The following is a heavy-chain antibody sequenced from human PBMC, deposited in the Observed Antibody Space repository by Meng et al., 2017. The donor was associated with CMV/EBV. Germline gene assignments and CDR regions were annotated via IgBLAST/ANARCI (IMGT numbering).Heavy chain of an antibody. J-gene: IGHJ4*02. CDR3: ARGGDFWSGYYIDY. Sequence: SETLSLTCTVSGGSISSGDYYWSWIRQPPGKGLEWIGYIYYSGSTYYNPSLKSRVTISVDTSKNQFSLKLSSVTAADTAVYYCARGGDFWSGYYIDYWGQGTLVTVSS. V-gene: IGHV4-30-4*08. D-gene: IGHD3-3*01. CDR1: GGSISSGDYY. CDR2: IYYSGST.